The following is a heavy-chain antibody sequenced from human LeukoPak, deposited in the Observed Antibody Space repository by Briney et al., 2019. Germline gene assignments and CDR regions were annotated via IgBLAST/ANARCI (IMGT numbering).Heavy chain of an antibody. V-gene: IGHV4-59*01. CDR3: ARLTGDYPQLDY. CDR1: GGSISSYY. CDR2: IYYSGST. D-gene: IGHD7-27*01. Sequence: SETLSLTCTVSGGSISSYYWSWIRQPPGKGLKWIGYIYYSGSTNYNPSLKSRVTISVDTSKNQFSLKLSSVTAADTAVYYCARLTGDYPQLDYWGQGTLVTVSS. J-gene: IGHJ4*02.